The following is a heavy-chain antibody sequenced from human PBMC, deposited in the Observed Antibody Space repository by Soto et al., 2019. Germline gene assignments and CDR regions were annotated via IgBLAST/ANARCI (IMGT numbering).Heavy chain of an antibody. CDR2: IYYSGST. V-gene: IGHV4-31*03. CDR3: ASFDNYYDSSGYYYVGDAFDI. J-gene: IGHJ3*02. Sequence: TLSLTCTVSGGSISSGGYYCSWIRQHPGKGLECIGYIYYSGSTYYNPSLKSRVTISVDTSKNQFSLKLSSVTAADTAVYYCASFDNYYDSSGYYYVGDAFDIWGQGTMVTVSS. D-gene: IGHD3-22*01. CDR1: GGSISSGGYY.